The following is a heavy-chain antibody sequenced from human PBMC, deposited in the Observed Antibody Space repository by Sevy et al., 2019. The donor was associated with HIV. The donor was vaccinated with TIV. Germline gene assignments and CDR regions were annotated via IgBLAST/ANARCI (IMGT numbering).Heavy chain of an antibody. CDR2: INQDGSEK. CDR1: GFTFSNYW. Sequence: GGSLRLSCAASGFTFSNYWMSWVRQAPGKGPEWVAHINQDGSEKYYVDPVKGRFTVSRDNAKNPLYLQMNSLGDEDTAVYYCASAPYGSGSSYYFDYWGQGARVTVSS. D-gene: IGHD3-10*01. V-gene: IGHV3-7*01. J-gene: IGHJ4*02. CDR3: ASAPYGSGSSYYFDY.